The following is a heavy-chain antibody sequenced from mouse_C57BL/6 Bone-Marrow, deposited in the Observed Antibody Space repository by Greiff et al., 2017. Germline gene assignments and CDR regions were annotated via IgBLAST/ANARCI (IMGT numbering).Heavy chain of an antibody. D-gene: IGHD2-3*01. V-gene: IGHV1-52*01. CDR3: ARGGGWLLQGFDY. CDR1: GYTFTSYW. J-gene: IGHJ2*01. Sequence: QVQLKQPGAELVRPGSSVKLSCKASGYTFTSYWMHWVKQRPIQGLEWIGNIDPSDSETHYNQKFKDKATLTVDKSSSTAYMQLSSLTSEDSAVYYCARGGGWLLQGFDYWGQGTTLTVSS. CDR2: IDPSDSET.